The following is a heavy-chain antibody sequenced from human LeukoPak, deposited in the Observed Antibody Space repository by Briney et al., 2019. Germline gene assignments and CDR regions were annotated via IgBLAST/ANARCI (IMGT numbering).Heavy chain of an antibody. D-gene: IGHD2-2*01. CDR2: IKQDGSGK. CDR1: GFSFSNYW. Sequence: GGSLRLSCAASGFSFSNYWMSWVRQAPGKGLEWVANIKQDGSGKYYVDSVKGRFTVSRDHAENSLYLQMNSLRAEDTAVYYCARGPGGLCSSTSCSMDSWGPGTLVTVSS. CDR3: ARGPGGLCSSTSCSMDS. V-gene: IGHV3-7*01. J-gene: IGHJ4*02.